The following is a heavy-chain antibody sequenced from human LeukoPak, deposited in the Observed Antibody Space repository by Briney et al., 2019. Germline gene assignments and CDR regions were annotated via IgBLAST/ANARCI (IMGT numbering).Heavy chain of an antibody. Sequence: GGSLRLSCAASGFTFSSYWVHWVRQAPGKGLVWVSRINNDGGSTSYADSVKGRFTISRDNAKNTLYLQMNSLRAEDTAVYYCARPTKEGSSWYWWFDPWGQGTLVTVSS. V-gene: IGHV3-74*01. J-gene: IGHJ5*02. CDR1: GFTFSSYW. CDR3: ARPTKEGSSWYWWFDP. D-gene: IGHD6-13*01. CDR2: INNDGGST.